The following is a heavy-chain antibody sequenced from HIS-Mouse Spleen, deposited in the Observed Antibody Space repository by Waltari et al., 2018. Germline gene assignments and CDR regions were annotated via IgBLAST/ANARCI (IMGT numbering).Heavy chain of an antibody. CDR2: INHSGST. J-gene: IGHJ4*02. Sequence: QVQLQQWGAGLLKPSETLSLTCAVYGGSFSGYYWSWIRQPPGKGLGWIGEINHSGSTNYNPSIKSRVTISVDTSKNQFSLKLSSVTAADTAVYYCAGRAYSSGWYFDYWGQGTLVTVSS. CDR1: GGSFSGYY. D-gene: IGHD6-19*01. CDR3: AGRAYSSGWYFDY. V-gene: IGHV4-34*01.